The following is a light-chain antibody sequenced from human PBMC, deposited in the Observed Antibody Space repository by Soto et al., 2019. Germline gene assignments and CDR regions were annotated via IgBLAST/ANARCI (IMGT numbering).Light chain of an antibody. CDR1: QSVSSSY. Sequence: EIVLTQSPGTLSLSPGERATLSCRASQSVSSSYLAWYQQKPGQAPRLLIYGASSRATGNPDRFSGSGSGTDFTLTISRLEPEDFAVYYCQQYGGSLPYTFGQGTKLEIK. V-gene: IGKV3-20*01. CDR3: QQYGGSLPYT. J-gene: IGKJ2*01. CDR2: GAS.